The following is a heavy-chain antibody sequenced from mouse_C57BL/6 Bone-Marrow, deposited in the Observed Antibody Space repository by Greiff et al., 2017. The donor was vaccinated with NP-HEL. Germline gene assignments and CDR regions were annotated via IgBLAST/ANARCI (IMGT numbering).Heavy chain of an antibody. CDR3: ARQDYYGHYYAMDY. D-gene: IGHD1-1*01. Sequence: EVHLVESGGGLVQPGGSLKLSCAASGFTFSDYYMYWVRQTPEKRLEWVAYISNGGGSTYYPDTVKGRFTISRDNAKNTLYLQMSRLKSEDTAMYYCARQDYYGHYYAMDYWGQGTSVTVSS. J-gene: IGHJ4*01. CDR1: GFTFSDYY. CDR2: ISNGGGST. V-gene: IGHV5-12*01.